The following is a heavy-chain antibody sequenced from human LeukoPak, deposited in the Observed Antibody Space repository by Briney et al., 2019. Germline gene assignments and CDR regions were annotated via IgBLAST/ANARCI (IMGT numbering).Heavy chain of an antibody. CDR3: ARDRDWYSFES. D-gene: IGHD1-26*01. CDR1: GFTFSSYA. Sequence: GGSLRLSCAASGFTFSSYAMSWVRQAPGKGLEWVANIKQDGSEKYYVDSVKGRFTISRDNAKNSLFLQMNSLRAEDTAVYYCARDRDWYSFESWGQGTLVTVSS. V-gene: IGHV3-7*01. J-gene: IGHJ4*02. CDR2: IKQDGSEK.